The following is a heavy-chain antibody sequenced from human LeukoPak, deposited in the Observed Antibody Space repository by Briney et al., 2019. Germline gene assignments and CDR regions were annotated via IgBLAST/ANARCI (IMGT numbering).Heavy chain of an antibody. V-gene: IGHV1-69*13. Sequence: SVKVSCKASGYTFTDYYIHWVRQAPGQGLEWMGGIIPIFGTANYAQKFQGRVTITADESTSTAYMELSSLRSEDTAVYYCARDEVWLNEEMQQLVLLYGYWGQGTLVTVSS. D-gene: IGHD6-13*01. CDR2: IIPIFGTA. CDR1: GYTFTDYY. CDR3: ARDEVWLNEEMQQLVLLYGY. J-gene: IGHJ4*02.